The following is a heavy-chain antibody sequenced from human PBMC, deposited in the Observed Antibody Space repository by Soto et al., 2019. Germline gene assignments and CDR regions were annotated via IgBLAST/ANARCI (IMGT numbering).Heavy chain of an antibody. V-gene: IGHV3-30-3*01. CDR2: ISYDGSNK. CDR3: ARARDGSWFDP. D-gene: IGHD1-26*01. Sequence: QVQLVESGGSVVQPGRSLRLSCAASGFTFSSYAMHWVRQAPGKGLEWVAVISYDGSNKYYADSVKGRFTISRDNSKNTLYLQMNSLRAEDTAVYYCARARDGSWFDPWGQGTLVTVSS. J-gene: IGHJ5*02. CDR1: GFTFSSYA.